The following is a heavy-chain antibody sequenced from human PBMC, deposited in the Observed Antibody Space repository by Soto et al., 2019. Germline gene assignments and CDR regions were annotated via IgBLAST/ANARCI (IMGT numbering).Heavy chain of an antibody. Sequence: QVQLVQSGAEVKKPGASVKVSCKASGYRFTSHGISWVRQAPGQGLEWMGWISAYNGNTNYAQKLQGRVTMTTDTSTSTDYMVLRSLRSDDTAVYYCARDNGFGESDVWGQGTTVTVSS. J-gene: IGHJ6*02. V-gene: IGHV1-18*01. CDR3: ARDNGFGESDV. D-gene: IGHD3-10*01. CDR1: GYRFTSHG. CDR2: ISAYNGNT.